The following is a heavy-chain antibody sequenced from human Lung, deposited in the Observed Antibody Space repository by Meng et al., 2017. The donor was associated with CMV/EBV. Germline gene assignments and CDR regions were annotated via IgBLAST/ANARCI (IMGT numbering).Heavy chain of an antibody. CDR3: ARWKPRIDY. CDR2: IKEDGSAK. D-gene: IGHD1-1*01. Sequence: ESLKIYCAASGFTFSSYWMSWVRQAPRRGLEWVANIKEDGSAKYYVDSMKGRFTISRDNAKKSLYLQMNSLGAEDTAVYYCARWKPRIDYWGQGTLVTVSS. CDR1: GFTFSSYW. V-gene: IGHV3-7*01. J-gene: IGHJ4*02.